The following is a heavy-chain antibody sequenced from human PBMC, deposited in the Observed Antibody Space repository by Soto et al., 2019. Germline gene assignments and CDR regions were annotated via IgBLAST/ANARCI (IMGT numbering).Heavy chain of an antibody. CDR1: GFTFSSYS. J-gene: IGHJ3*02. Sequence: GSLRLSCAASGFTFSSYSMNWVRQAPGKGLEWVSSISSSSSHIYYADSVKGRFTISRDNAKNSLYLQMNSLRAEDTAVFYCARVFPALDIWGQGTMVTVSS. CDR3: ARVFPALDI. V-gene: IGHV3-21*01. CDR2: ISSSSSHI.